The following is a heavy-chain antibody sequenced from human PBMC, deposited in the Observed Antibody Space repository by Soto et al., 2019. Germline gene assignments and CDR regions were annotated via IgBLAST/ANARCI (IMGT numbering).Heavy chain of an antibody. CDR3: ARDGGLVAYCGGDFPDNQFDP. V-gene: IGHV1-69*01. Sequence: QVQLVQSGAEVKKPGSSVKVSCKASGGTFSSYAISWVRQSPGQGLEWMGGIIHIFGTANYSQKFQGRGKMAVDESPSTADLELSSVRSGDAAVYYCARDGGLVAYCGGDFPDNQFDPGGQGTLVTVSS. CDR2: IIHIFGTA. J-gene: IGHJ5*02. D-gene: IGHD2-21*02. CDR1: GGTFSSYA.